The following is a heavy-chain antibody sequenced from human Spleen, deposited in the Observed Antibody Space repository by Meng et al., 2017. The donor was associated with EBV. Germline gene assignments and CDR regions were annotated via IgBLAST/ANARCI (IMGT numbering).Heavy chain of an antibody. V-gene: IGHV4-34*01. D-gene: IGHD3-22*01. CDR2: ISHSGTT. CDR1: GGSFSDYF. CDR3: ARNPDSSLYIHDCDY. Sequence: QVPLQQWGAGRFQPPETLSLTCAVYGGSFSDYFWSWIRPPPGKGLEWIGEISHSGTTNYNPSLKSRVTISVGTSKHQFSLKLSSVTAADTAVYYCARNPDSSLYIHDCDYWGQGTLVTVSS. J-gene: IGHJ4*02.